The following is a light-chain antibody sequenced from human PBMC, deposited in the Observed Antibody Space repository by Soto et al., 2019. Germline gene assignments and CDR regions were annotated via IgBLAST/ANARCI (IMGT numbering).Light chain of an antibody. CDR3: QQYGSSPYT. CDR2: AAS. J-gene: IGKJ2*01. CDR1: QSVSSY. V-gene: IGKV3-20*01. Sequence: DIVLTQSPGSLSLSPGERATLSCRASQSVSSYLAWYQQKPGQAPRLLIFAASSRATGIPDRFSGSGSGTDFTLTISGLELEDFAVYYCQQYGSSPYTFALGTKLEI.